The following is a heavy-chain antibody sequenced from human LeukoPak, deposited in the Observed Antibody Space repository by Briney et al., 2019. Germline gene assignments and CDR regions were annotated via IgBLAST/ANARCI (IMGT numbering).Heavy chain of an antibody. V-gene: IGHV3-30*03. CDR1: GFTFSNYG. CDR2: ISYDGSIK. Sequence: GGSLRLSCAASGFTFSNYGMHWVRQAPGKGLEWVAVISYDGSIKYYADSVKGRFTISRDNSKNTVYLQMNSLRAEDTAVYFCARVRLDRSERNLDAFENWGQGTMVTVSS. D-gene: IGHD1-14*01. CDR3: ARVRLDRSERNLDAFEN. J-gene: IGHJ3*02.